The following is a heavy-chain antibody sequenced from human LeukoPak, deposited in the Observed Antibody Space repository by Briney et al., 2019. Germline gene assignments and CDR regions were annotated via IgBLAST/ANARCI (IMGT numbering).Heavy chain of an antibody. CDR3: ARSVYGSGSYMDV. D-gene: IGHD3-10*01. CDR1: GFSFSSYG. V-gene: IGHV3-33*03. Sequence: PGGSLRLSCAASGFSFSSYGMHWVRQAPGKGLEWVAAIRVDGDNKSYGEAVKGRFTISRNNAENKLFLQLTNLRVEDTAVYFCARSVYGSGSYMDVWGQGTTVTVSS. J-gene: IGHJ6*03. CDR2: IRVDGDNK.